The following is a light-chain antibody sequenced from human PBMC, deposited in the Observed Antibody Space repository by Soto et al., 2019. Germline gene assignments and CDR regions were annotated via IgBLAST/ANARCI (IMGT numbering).Light chain of an antibody. Sequence: DIVMTQSPDSLAVSLGERATINCKSSQSVLYSSNNKNYLAWYQQKRGQLPKVLIYWASTRESGVPDRFSGSGSGTDFTLSISSLQAEDVAVYYCQQYYRPPYTFDQGTKLEIK. CDR1: QSVLYSSNNKNY. CDR2: WAS. J-gene: IGKJ2*01. CDR3: QQYYRPPYT. V-gene: IGKV4-1*01.